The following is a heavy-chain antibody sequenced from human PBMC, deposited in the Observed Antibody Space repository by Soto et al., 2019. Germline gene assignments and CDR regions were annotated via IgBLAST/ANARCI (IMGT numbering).Heavy chain of an antibody. V-gene: IGHV4-4*02. Sequence: SETLALACAVSGGSISSSNWWSWVRQPPGKGLEWIGEIYHSGSTNYNPSLKSRVTISVDKSKNQFSLKLSSVTAADTAVYYCAGKDIVVVPAAKRYSWFDPWGQGTLVTVSS. D-gene: IGHD2-2*01. J-gene: IGHJ5*02. CDR1: GGSISSSNW. CDR3: AGKDIVVVPAAKRYSWFDP. CDR2: IYHSGST.